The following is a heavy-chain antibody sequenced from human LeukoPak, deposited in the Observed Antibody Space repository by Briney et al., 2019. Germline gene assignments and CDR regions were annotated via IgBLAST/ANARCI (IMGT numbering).Heavy chain of an antibody. CDR3: ARVNIVATNSYYYYYGMDV. Sequence: ASVKVSCKASGYTFTSYDINWVRQATRQGLEWMGWMNPNSGNTGYAQKFQGRVTMTRNTSISTAYMELSSLRSEDTAVYYCARVNIVATNSYYYYYGMDVWGQGTTVTVSS. J-gene: IGHJ6*02. CDR2: MNPNSGNT. V-gene: IGHV1-8*01. CDR1: GYTFTSYD. D-gene: IGHD5-12*01.